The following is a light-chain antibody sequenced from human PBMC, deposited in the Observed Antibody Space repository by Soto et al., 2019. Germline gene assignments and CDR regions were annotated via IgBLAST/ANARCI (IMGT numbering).Light chain of an antibody. CDR2: GTS. CDR3: QQYNNWYT. V-gene: IGKV3-15*01. Sequence: EIVMTQSPATLSVSPGERATLSCRASQSLSSNLAWYQQKPGQAPRLLIYGTSTRATGIPARFSGSGSETEFTLTISSLQSEDFAVYYCQQYNNWYTVGQGTKLEIK. CDR1: QSLSSN. J-gene: IGKJ2*01.